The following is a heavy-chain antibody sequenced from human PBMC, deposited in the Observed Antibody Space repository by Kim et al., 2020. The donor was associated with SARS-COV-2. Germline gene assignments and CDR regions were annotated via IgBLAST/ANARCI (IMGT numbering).Heavy chain of an antibody. CDR3: AKLYYYDSSGYLDY. J-gene: IGHJ4*02. D-gene: IGHD3-22*01. V-gene: IGHV3-23*01. Sequence: AGSVKGRFTISRDNSKNTLYLQMNSLRAEDTAVYYCAKLYYYDSSGYLDYWGQGTLVTVSS.